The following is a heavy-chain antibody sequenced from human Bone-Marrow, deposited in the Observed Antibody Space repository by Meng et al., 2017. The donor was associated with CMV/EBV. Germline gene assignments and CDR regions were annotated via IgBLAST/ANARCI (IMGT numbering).Heavy chain of an antibody. V-gene: IGHV3-49*04. CDR2: IGSKAYGGA. Sequence: GGSLRLSCAGSGFIFGGYGIGWVRQAPGKGLEWVGFIGSKAYGGADYAASVKDTFTISRDDSRNIAYLQMNSLKTEDTAMYYCARDRHDSGAYYTDLWGQRTLVTFSS. D-gene: IGHD3-22*01. CDR3: ARDRHDSGAYYTDL. J-gene: IGHJ4*02. CDR1: GFIFGGYG.